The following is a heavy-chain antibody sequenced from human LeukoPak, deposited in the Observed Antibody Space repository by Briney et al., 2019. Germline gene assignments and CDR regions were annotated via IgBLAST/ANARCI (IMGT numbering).Heavy chain of an antibody. CDR2: VYNNRRT. CDR1: GVSISRGGNY. V-gene: IGHV4-31*03. CDR3: AREKIHVFDI. J-gene: IGHJ3*02. Sequence: PSETLSLTCTVSGVSISRGGNYWSWIRQHPGKGLEWIGYVYNNRRTYYNPSLKSRLAMSVDTSANQFSLKLSSVTAADTAVYYCAREKIHVFDIWDQGTMVTVSS.